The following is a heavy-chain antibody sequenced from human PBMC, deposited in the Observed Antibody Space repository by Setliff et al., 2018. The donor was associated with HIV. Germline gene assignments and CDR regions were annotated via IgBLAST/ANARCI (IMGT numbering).Heavy chain of an antibody. CDR3: AKGYYGSGTLAYFDL. CDR2: IYSGGTST. V-gene: IGHV3-23*03. D-gene: IGHD3-10*01. CDR1: EFTFRSYA. J-gene: IGHJ2*01. Sequence: GGSLRLSCAASEFTFRSYAMTWVRQAPGRGLEWVSVIYSGGTSTYYADSVKGRFTISRDNSKNTLYLQMNSLRAEDTAVYYCAKGYYGSGTLAYFDLWGRGTLVTVSS.